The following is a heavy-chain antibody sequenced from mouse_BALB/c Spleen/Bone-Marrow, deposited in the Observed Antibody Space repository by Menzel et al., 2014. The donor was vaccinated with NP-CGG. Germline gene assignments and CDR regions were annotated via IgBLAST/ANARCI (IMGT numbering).Heavy chain of an antibody. Sequence: DVMLVESGGGLVQPGVSLRLSCATSGFTFTDYFMTWVRQPPGKALEWLGFIRNKANGYTTEYSASVKGRFTISRNNSQSILYLQMNTLRAEDSATYYCARGYYDDYWGQGTTLTVSS. J-gene: IGHJ2*01. V-gene: IGHV7-3*02. CDR3: ARGYYDDY. CDR1: GFTFTDYF. CDR2: IRNKANGYTT. D-gene: IGHD2-4*01.